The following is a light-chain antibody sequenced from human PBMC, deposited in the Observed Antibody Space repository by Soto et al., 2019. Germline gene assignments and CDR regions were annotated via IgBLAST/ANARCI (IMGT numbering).Light chain of an antibody. J-gene: IGKJ2*01. Sequence: DIQMTQSPSTLSASVGDRVTITCRASQSISSWLAWYQQKPGKAPKLLIYDASSLESGVPSRFSGSGSGTEFTLTISSLQPDDFATYDCQQYNSYSHTFGQGTKLESK. CDR2: DAS. CDR3: QQYNSYSHT. CDR1: QSISSW. V-gene: IGKV1-5*01.